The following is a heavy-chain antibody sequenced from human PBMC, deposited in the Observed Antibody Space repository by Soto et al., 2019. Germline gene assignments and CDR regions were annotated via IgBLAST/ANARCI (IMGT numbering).Heavy chain of an antibody. CDR3: ASHDPGARFDP. Sequence: QVQLVQSGAEVKKPGASVKVSCKAPRYIFTAYFMHWVRQAPGQGLECMGWINPNNGATHYGLSFQGRVTMTRDTSLSTAYLELRSLRSDDTAVYYCASHDPGARFDPWGQGTLVIVSS. D-gene: IGHD1-1*01. CDR1: RYIFTAYF. V-gene: IGHV1-2*02. CDR2: INPNNGAT. J-gene: IGHJ5*02.